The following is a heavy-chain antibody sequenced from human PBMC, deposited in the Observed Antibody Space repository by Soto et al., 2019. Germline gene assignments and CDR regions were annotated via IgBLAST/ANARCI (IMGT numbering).Heavy chain of an antibody. CDR1: GGSISSSSYY. CDR3: ARTLPRGFEIYGMDG. CDR2: IYYSGST. J-gene: IGHJ6*02. D-gene: IGHD3-10*01. V-gene: IGHV4-39*01. Sequence: KPSETLSLTCTVSGGSISSSSYYWGWIRQPPGKGLEWIGSIYYSGSTYYNPSLKSRVTISVDTSKNQFSLKLSSVTAADTAVYYCARTLPRGFEIYGMDGWGQGTTVTVSS.